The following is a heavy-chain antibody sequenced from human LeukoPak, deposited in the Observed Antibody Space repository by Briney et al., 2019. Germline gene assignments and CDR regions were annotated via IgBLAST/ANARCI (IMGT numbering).Heavy chain of an antibody. Sequence: GGSLRLSCAASGFTFSSYAMSWVRQAPGKGLEWVSYISSSSSTIYYADSVKGRFTISRDNAKNSLYLQMNSLRAEDTAVYYCARDDYGDYYYYYGMDVWGQGTTVTVSS. J-gene: IGHJ6*02. D-gene: IGHD4-17*01. CDR2: ISSSSSTI. V-gene: IGHV3-48*01. CDR1: GFTFSSYA. CDR3: ARDDYGDYYYYYGMDV.